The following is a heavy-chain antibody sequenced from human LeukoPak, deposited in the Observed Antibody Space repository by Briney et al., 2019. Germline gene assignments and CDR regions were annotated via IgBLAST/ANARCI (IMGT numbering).Heavy chain of an antibody. J-gene: IGHJ3*02. V-gene: IGHV4-39*07. Sequence: SETLSLTCTVSGGSISSSRYYWGWIRQPPGKGLEWIGRIWYSGSTYYNPSRKSRVTISVDTSKNQFSLKLSAVTAADTTVYYCERGRHIAARLYDAFDIWGQGTMVTVYS. D-gene: IGHD6-6*01. CDR1: GGSISSSRYY. CDR3: ERGRHIAARLYDAFDI. CDR2: IWYSGST.